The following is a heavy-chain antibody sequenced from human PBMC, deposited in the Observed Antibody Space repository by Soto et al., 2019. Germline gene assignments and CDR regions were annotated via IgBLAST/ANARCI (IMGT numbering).Heavy chain of an antibody. J-gene: IGHJ6*04. V-gene: IGHV3-21*01. D-gene: IGHD6-6*01. CDR1: GFTFSSYS. CDR2: ISSSSSYI. CDR3: ERGTHSSSSEIRYYSSGTDV. Sequence: SLSFAASGFTFSSYSVNWVRQAPGKGLEWVSSISSSSSYIYYADSVKGRFTISRDNAKNSLYLQMNSLRAEDTAVYYCERGTHSSSSEIRYYSSGTDVSGTATKVT.